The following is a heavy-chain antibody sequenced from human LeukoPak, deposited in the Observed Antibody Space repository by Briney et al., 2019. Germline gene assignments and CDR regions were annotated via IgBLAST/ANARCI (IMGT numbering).Heavy chain of an antibody. V-gene: IGHV4-30-2*01. CDR1: GGSISSGGYS. CDR2: IYHSGST. J-gene: IGHJ6*02. CDR3: ARGGSYCSSTSCYSINYYYYYGMDV. D-gene: IGHD2-2*01. Sequence: SQTLSLTSAVSGGSISSGGYSWSWIRQPPGKGLEWIGYIYHSGSTYYNPSLKSRVTISVDRSKNQFSLKLSSVTAADTAVYYCARGGSYCSSTSCYSINYYYYYGMDVWGQGTTVTVSS.